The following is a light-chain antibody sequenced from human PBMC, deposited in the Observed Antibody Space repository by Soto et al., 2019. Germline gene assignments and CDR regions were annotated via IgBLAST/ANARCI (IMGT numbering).Light chain of an antibody. V-gene: IGKV1-33*01. Sequence: DIQMTQSPSSLSASVGDRVTITCQASQHISTDLNWFQQKPGKAPELLIYDASNLVPGVPSRFSGSGSGTDFTFTISSLQPEDIATYYCQQYDDLPSTFGPGTKVDIK. J-gene: IGKJ3*01. CDR1: QHISTD. CDR3: QQYDDLPST. CDR2: DAS.